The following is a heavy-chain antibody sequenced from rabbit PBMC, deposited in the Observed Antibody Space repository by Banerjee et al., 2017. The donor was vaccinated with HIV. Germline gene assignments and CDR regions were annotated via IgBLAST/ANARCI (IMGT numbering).Heavy chain of an antibody. CDR1: GFSFSNKAV. J-gene: IGHJ4*01. Sequence: QEQLVESGGGLVKPEGSLKLSCTASGFSFSNKAVMCWVRQAPGKGLEWIACINAVTGKPVYASWAKGRFTLSKTSTTTVTLQVTSLTAADTATYFCVRDQAGDADYGPYYLNLWGQGTLVTVS. CDR2: INAVTGKP. V-gene: IGHV1S45*01. CDR3: VRDQAGDADYGPYYLNL. D-gene: IGHD2-1*01.